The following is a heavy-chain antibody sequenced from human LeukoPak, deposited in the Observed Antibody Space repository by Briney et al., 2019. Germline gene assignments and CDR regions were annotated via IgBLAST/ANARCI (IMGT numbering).Heavy chain of an antibody. Sequence: SETLSLTCAVYGGSFSGYYWSWIRQPPGKGLEWIGEINHSGSTNYNPSLKSRVTISVDTSKNQFSLKLSSVTAADTAMYYCARGARATISPYYFDYWGQGTLVTVSS. CDR2: INHSGST. J-gene: IGHJ4*02. CDR3: ARGARATISPYYFDY. D-gene: IGHD5-12*01. V-gene: IGHV4-34*01. CDR1: GGSFSGYY.